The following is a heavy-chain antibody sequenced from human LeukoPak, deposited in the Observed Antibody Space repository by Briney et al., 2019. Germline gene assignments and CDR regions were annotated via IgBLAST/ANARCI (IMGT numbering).Heavy chain of an antibody. Sequence: SETLSLTCTVSGGSISSGGHSWSWIRQPPGKGLEWIGYIYHSGSGSTYYNPSLKSRVTISIDKSKNQLSLKLSSVTAADTAVYYCARKAQEDGFDYWGQGTLVTVSS. J-gene: IGHJ4*02. CDR1: GGSISSGGHS. CDR2: IYHSGSGST. V-gene: IGHV4-30-2*01. CDR3: ARKAQEDGFDY.